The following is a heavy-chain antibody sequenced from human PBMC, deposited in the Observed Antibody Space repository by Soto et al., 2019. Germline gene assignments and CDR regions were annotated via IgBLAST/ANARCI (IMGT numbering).Heavy chain of an antibody. J-gene: IGHJ3*01. V-gene: IGHV3-53*01. CDR1: GFTVSSTL. CDR3: ARARVEVPAHPRLDAFDL. Sequence: EVQLVESGGGLIQPGGSLRLSCAASGFTVSSTLMIWVRQAPGKGLEWVSSLYRGGSTYYADAVEGRFIVSRASTENTLYLQMNSLRGDDTAVYYCARARVEVPAHPRLDAFDLWGPGPVVADSS. CDR2: LYRGGST.